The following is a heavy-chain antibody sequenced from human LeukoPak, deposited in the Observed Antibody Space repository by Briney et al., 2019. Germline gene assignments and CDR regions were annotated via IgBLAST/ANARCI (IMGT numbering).Heavy chain of an antibody. CDR2: IIPILGIA. Sequence: GASVKLSCKASGGTFSSYTISWVRQAPGQGLEWMGRIIPILGIANYAQKFQGRVTITADKSMSTAYMELSSLRSEDTAVYYCARGTYDSSGYIYFQHWGQGTLVTVSS. CDR3: ARGTYDSSGYIYFQH. CDR1: GGTFSSYT. V-gene: IGHV1-69*02. D-gene: IGHD3-22*01. J-gene: IGHJ1*01.